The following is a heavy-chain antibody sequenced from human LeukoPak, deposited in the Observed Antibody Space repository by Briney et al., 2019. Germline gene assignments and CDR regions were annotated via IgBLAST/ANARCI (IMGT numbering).Heavy chain of an antibody. CDR1: DFPVSDNY. Sequence: PGGSLRLSCVISDFPVSDNYMSWVRQAPGRGLEWVSVISNYGVTHYADSVKGRFTISRDDSNDTVFLQMSSLRPEDTAVYYCGASGSYNTPSYYWGQGTLVTVPS. CDR3: GASGSYNTPSYY. J-gene: IGHJ4*02. CDR2: ISNYGVT. D-gene: IGHD3-10*01. V-gene: IGHV3-53*01.